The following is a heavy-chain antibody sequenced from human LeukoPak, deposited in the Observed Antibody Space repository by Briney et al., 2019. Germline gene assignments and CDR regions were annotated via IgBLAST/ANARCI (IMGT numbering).Heavy chain of an antibody. V-gene: IGHV1-8*01. D-gene: IGHD5-12*01. J-gene: IGHJ6*02. CDR2: MNPNSGNT. Sequence: GASVKVSCKASGYTFTSYDINWVRQATGQGLEWMGWMNPNSGNTGYAQKFQGRVTMTRDTSISTAYMELSRLRSDDTAVYYCARDPRARDYYYGMDVWGQGTTVTVSS. CDR1: GYTFTSYD. CDR3: ARDPRARDYYYGMDV.